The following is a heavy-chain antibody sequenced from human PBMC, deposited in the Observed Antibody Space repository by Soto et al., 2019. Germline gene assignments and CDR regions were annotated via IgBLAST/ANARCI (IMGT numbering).Heavy chain of an antibody. CDR3: ARLGYCSGGSRYGAFDI. CDR2: ISAYNGNT. J-gene: IGHJ3*02. Sequence: ASVKVSSEASGYTFTSYAMHWVRQAPGQRLEWMGWISAYNGNTNYAQKLQGRVTMTTDTSTSTAYMELRSLRSDDTAVYYCARLGYCSGGSRYGAFDIWGQGTMVTVSS. V-gene: IGHV1-18*01. D-gene: IGHD2-15*01. CDR1: GYTFTSYA.